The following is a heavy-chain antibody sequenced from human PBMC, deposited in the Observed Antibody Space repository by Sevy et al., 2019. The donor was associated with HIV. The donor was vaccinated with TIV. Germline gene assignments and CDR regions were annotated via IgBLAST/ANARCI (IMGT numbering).Heavy chain of an antibody. CDR3: TTYYYDSSGYYYGSGFDI. V-gene: IGHV3-15*01. CDR2: IKSKSDGGTT. J-gene: IGHJ3*02. Sequence: GGSLRLSCAASGFTFSNAWMSWVRQAPGKGLEWVGRIKSKSDGGTTDYAAPVKGRFTISRDDSKNTLYLQMNSLKTEDTAVYYCTTYYYDSSGYYYGSGFDIWGEGTMVTVSS. D-gene: IGHD3-22*01. CDR1: GFTFSNAW.